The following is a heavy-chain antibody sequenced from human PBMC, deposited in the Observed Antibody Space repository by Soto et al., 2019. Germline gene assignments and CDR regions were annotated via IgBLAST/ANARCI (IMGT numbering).Heavy chain of an antibody. J-gene: IGHJ5*02. CDR2: ISGDGGST. CDR1: GFTFDDYA. Sequence: GESLKISCAASGFTFDDYAMHWVRQAPGKGLEWVSLISGDGGSTYYADSVKGRFTISRDNSKNSLYLQMNSLRTEDTALYYCAKDNTVVVPAAINWFDPWGQGTLVTVSS. CDR3: AKDNTVVVPAAINWFDP. V-gene: IGHV3-43*02. D-gene: IGHD2-2*02.